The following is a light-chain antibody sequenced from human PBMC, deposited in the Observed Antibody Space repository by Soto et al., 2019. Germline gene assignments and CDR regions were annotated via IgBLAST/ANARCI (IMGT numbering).Light chain of an antibody. CDR2: AAS. J-gene: IGKJ2*01. V-gene: IGKV3-20*01. CDR1: QSFRNIY. Sequence: EIVLTQSPGTLSLSPGERATLSSRASQSFRNIYLAWYQQKPGQAPRLLIYAASSRATGIPDRFSGSGSGTDFTLTISRLEPEDFAVYFCQYYDFSHNTFGQGTKLEI. CDR3: QYYDFSHNT.